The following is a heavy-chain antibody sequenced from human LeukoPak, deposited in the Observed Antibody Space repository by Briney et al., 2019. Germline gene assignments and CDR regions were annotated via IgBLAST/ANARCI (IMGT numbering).Heavy chain of an antibody. CDR2: FDPEDGET. J-gene: IGHJ4*02. CDR1: GYTLTELS. Sequence: ASVKVSRKVSGYTLTELSMHWVREAPGKGLEWMGGFDPEDGETIYAQKFQGRVTMTEDTSTDTAYMELSSLRSEDTAVYYCATTLPGIAAAGTLDYWGQGTLVTVSS. D-gene: IGHD6-13*01. V-gene: IGHV1-24*01. CDR3: ATTLPGIAAAGTLDY.